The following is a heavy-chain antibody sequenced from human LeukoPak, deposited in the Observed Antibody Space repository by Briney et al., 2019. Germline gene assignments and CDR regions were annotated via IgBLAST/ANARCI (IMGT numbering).Heavy chain of an antibody. CDR3: ARDHLSHDFWSGYYYNWFDP. Sequence: SVKVSCKASGGTFSSYAISWVRQAPGQGLEWMGGIIPIFGTANYAQKFQGRVTITADKSTSTAYMELSSLRSEDTAVYYCARDHLSHDFWSGYYYNWFDPWGQGTLVTVSS. V-gene: IGHV1-69*06. CDR2: IIPIFGTA. CDR1: GGTFSSYA. D-gene: IGHD3-3*01. J-gene: IGHJ5*02.